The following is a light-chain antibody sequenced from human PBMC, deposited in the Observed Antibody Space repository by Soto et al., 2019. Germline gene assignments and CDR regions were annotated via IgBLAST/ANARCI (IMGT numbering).Light chain of an antibody. CDR3: QQYNNWWT. Sequence: EIGMTQSPVTLSVSPGERATLSCWARQDINSNLAWYQQRPGQAPRLLLYGQSIRATGVSVRFSGSGVGTEFTLTISSLQSEDFAVYFCQQYNNWWTFGQGTKVEIK. J-gene: IGKJ1*01. V-gene: IGKV3-15*01. CDR1: QDINSN. CDR2: GQS.